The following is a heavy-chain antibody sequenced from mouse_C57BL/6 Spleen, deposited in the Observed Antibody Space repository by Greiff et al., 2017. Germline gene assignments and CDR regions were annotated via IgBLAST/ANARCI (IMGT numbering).Heavy chain of an antibody. Sequence: VQLQQSGPGLVKPSQSLSLTCSVTGYSITSGYYWNWIRQFPGNKLEWMGYISYDGSNNYNPSLKNRISITRDTSKNQFFLKLNSVTTEDTATYYCARVGTTVVAFDYWGQGTTLTVSS. J-gene: IGHJ2*01. CDR2: ISYDGSN. D-gene: IGHD1-1*01. V-gene: IGHV3-6*01. CDR1: GYSITSGYY. CDR3: ARVGTTVVAFDY.